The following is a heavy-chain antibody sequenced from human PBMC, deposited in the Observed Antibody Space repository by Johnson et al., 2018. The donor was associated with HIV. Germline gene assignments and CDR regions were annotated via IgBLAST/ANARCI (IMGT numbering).Heavy chain of an antibody. CDR3: AKGRWEATTYDDAFDI. J-gene: IGHJ3*02. D-gene: IGHD1-26*01. CDR2: ISWDGGST. CDR1: GFTFDDYT. V-gene: IGHV3-43*01. Sequence: VQLVESGGVVVQPGGSLRLSCAASGFTFDDYTMHWVRQAPGKGLEWVSLISWDGGSTYYADSVKGRFTISRDNSKNTLYLQMNSLRAEDTAVYYCAKGRWEATTYDDAFDIWGQGTMVTVSS.